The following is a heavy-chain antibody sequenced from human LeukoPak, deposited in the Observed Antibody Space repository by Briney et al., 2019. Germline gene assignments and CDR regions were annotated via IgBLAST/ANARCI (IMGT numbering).Heavy chain of an antibody. CDR2: IVGHGGST. CDR1: GFSISSYA. J-gene: IGHJ3*02. CDR3: AKSYGGNSHDAFDI. D-gene: IGHD4-23*01. Sequence: GGSLSLSRAASGFSISSYAMNWVRQDPAKELQWVLGIVGHGGSTYYEDSVKSRVTISVDNSKNKLYLQMSCVRAEDTAVYYCAKSYGGNSHDAFDIWGQGTLVTISS. V-gene: IGHV3-23*01.